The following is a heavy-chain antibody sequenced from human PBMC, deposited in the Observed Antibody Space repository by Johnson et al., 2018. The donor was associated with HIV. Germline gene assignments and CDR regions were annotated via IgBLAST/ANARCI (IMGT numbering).Heavy chain of an antibody. D-gene: IGHD3-22*01. Sequence: MLLVESGGGLVQPGGSLRLSCAASGFTVSTYYMTWVRQASGKGLELVSLLYSSGKTYYADSVKGRFTISRDDSKNKLYLQMARMRAEDTAVYYCARGGVGRYDSSASPQRAFDIWGQGTMVPVSS. CDR1: GFTVSTYY. CDR3: ARGGVGRYDSSASPQRAFDI. J-gene: IGHJ3*02. CDR2: LYSSGKT. V-gene: IGHV3-66*02.